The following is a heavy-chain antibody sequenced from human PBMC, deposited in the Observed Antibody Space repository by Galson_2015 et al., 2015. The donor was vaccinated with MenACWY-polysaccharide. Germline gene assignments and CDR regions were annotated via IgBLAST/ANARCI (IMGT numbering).Heavy chain of an antibody. Sequence: QSGAGVTKPGESLTISCKGSGYSFTGYWIGWVRQMPGTGREWMGVIFPGASDTRYSPSFQGQVTISADKSISTAYLQWSSLKASDTAMYYCARPSYSSSWNPFDYWGQGTLVTVSS. CDR2: IFPGASDT. V-gene: IGHV5-51*01. J-gene: IGHJ4*02. CDR1: GYSFTGYW. CDR3: ARPSYSSSWNPFDY. D-gene: IGHD6-13*01.